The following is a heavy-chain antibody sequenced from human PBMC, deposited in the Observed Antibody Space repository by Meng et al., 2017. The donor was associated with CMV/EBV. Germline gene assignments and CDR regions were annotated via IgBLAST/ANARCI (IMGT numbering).Heavy chain of an antibody. CDR1: GYSFTSYW. V-gene: IGHV5-51*01. D-gene: IGHD1-26*01. CDR2: IYPGDSDT. Sequence: SLRLSCKGSGYSFTSYWIGWVRQMPGKGLEWMGIIYPGDSDTRYSPSFQGQVTISADKSISTAYLQWSSLKASDTAMYYCAGTWEPYAFDIWGQGTMVTVSS. CDR3: AGTWEPYAFDI. J-gene: IGHJ3*02.